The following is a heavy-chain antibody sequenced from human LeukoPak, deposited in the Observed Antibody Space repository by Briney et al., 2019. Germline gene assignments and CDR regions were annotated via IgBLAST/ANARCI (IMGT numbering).Heavy chain of an antibody. D-gene: IGHD6-6*01. J-gene: IGHJ6*03. V-gene: IGHV4-34*01. CDR3: ARGLHVHSSSPRVLGYYYYYMDV. CDR2: INHSGST. CDR1: GGSFSGYY. Sequence: SETLSLTCAVYGGSFSGYYWSWIRQPPGKGLEWIGEINHSGSTNYNPSLKGRVTISVDTSKNQFSLKLSSVTAADTAGYYCARGLHVHSSSPRVLGYYYYYMDVWGKGTTVTVSS.